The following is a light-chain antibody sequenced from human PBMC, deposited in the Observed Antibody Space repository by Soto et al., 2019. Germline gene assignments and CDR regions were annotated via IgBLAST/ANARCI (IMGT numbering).Light chain of an antibody. CDR2: ASN. J-gene: IGLJ3*02. CDR3: QSFDSSLTVWV. Sequence: QSVLTQPPPVSGAPGQRVTISCTGSSSNIGAGYDVQWYQQLPGTVPKLLIYASNNRPSGVPDRFSGSKSDTSASLAITGLQAEDEADYYCQSFDSSLTVWVFGGGTKLTVL. V-gene: IGLV1-40*01. CDR1: SSNIGAGYD.